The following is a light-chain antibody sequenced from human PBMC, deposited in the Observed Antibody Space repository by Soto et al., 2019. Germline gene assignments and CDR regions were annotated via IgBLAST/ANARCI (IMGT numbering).Light chain of an antibody. CDR2: DAS. Sequence: EIVLTQSPATLSLSPGERATLSCRASQSFSRYLAWYQQKPGQSPRLLIYDASNRATGIPARFSGSGSGTEFTLTISSLQAEDVAVYYCQQYYSTPPSFGQGTRLEIK. CDR1: QSFSRY. J-gene: IGKJ5*01. V-gene: IGKV3-11*01. CDR3: QQYYSTPPS.